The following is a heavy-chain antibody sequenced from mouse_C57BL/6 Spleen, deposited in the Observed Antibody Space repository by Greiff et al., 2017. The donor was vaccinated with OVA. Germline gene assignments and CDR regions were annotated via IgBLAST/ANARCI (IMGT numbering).Heavy chain of an antibody. J-gene: IGHJ1*03. V-gene: IGHV1-26*01. CDR3: ARWIDYYGSGGYFDV. CDR1: GYTFTDYY. CDR2: INPNHGGT. D-gene: IGHD1-1*01. Sequence: EVKLQQPGPELVKPGASVKISCKASGYTFTDYYMNWVKQSHGKSLEWIGDINPNHGGTSYNQKFKGKATLTVDKSSSTAYMELRSLTSEDSAVYYCARWIDYYGSGGYFDVWGTGTTVTVAS.